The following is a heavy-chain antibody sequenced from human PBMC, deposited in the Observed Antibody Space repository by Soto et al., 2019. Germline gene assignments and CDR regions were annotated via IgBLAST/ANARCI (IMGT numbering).Heavy chain of an antibody. D-gene: IGHD1-7*01. J-gene: IGHJ6*02. Sequence: SETLSLTCTVSGGSISSYYWSWIRQPPGKGLEWIGYIYYSGSTNYNPSLKSRVTISVDTSKNQFSLKLSSVTAADTAVYYCARGNSYYYYYGMDVWGQGTTVTVSS. V-gene: IGHV4-59*01. CDR2: IYYSGST. CDR1: GGSISSYY. CDR3: ARGNSYYYYYGMDV.